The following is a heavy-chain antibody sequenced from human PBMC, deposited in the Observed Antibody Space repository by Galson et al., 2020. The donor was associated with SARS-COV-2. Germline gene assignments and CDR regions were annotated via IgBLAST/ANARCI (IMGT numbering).Heavy chain of an antibody. V-gene: IGHV3-9*01. CDR2: ISWDSGSI. J-gene: IGHJ6*02. CDR3: AKDSGRQYYYIWTGNSKGPHGMVV. CDR1: GISFDDYA. Sequence: GGSLRLSCAASGISFDDYAMHWVRQAPGKGLEWVSGISWDSGSIGYADSVTGRFTISRDNAKNSLELQMNSLRAEDTALYYCAKDSGRQYYYIWTGNSKGPHGMVVWGQGTTVTVSS. D-gene: IGHD3-9*01.